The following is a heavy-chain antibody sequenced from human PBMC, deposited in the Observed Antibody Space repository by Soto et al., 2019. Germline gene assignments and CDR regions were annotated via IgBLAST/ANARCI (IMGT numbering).Heavy chain of an antibody. J-gene: IGHJ4*02. CDR3: ARNRGATSLAGFVY. CDR2: IHPSGSRA. Sequence: EVQLVQSGGEVKKPGESLRISCKGSGYNFTNYYISWVRQMPGKCLEWMGRIHPSGSRANNRTSFQGHVTSSADKSISTVYLEWSSLKAADTAIYYCARNRGATSLAGFVYWGQGTLVTVSS. CDR1: GYNFTNYY. V-gene: IGHV5-10-1*03. D-gene: IGHD3-10*01.